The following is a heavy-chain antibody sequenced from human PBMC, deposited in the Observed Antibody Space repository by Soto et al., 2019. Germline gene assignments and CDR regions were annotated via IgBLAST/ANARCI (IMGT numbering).Heavy chain of an antibody. Sequence: PGGSLRLSCAASGFTFSSYAMSWVRQAPGKGLEWVSAISGSGGSTYYADSVKGRFTISRDNSKNTLYLQMNSLRAEDTAVYYCAKDLYSSSSVGYFDYWGQGTLITVSS. CDR1: GFTFSSYA. D-gene: IGHD6-6*01. CDR3: AKDLYSSSSVGYFDY. V-gene: IGHV3-23*01. J-gene: IGHJ4*02. CDR2: ISGSGGST.